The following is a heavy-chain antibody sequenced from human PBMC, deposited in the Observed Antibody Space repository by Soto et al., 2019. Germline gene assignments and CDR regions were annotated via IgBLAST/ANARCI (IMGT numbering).Heavy chain of an antibody. D-gene: IGHD5-18*01. CDR3: ARELTAMVLYSCGY. CDR1: GYTFTSYY. Sequence: QVQLVQSGAEVKKPGASVKVSCKASGYTFTSYYMHWVRQAPGQGLEWMGIINPSGGSTSYAQKCQGRVTRTRDTSTSAVYMERSSLRSEDTAVYYCARELTAMVLYSCGYWGQGTLVTVSS. J-gene: IGHJ4*02. V-gene: IGHV1-46*01. CDR2: INPSGGST.